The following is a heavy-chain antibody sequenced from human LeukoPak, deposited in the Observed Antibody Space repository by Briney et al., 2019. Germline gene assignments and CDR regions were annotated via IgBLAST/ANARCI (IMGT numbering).Heavy chain of an antibody. V-gene: IGHV1-18*04. CDR1: GYTFTSYG. CDR2: ISAYNGNT. J-gene: IGHJ3*02. D-gene: IGHD3-10*01. CDR3: ARDRPYYGSGSYYDAFDI. Sequence: ASVKVSRKASGYTFTSYGISWVRQAPGQGLEWMGWISAYNGNTNYAQKLQGRVTMTTDTSTSTAYMELRSLRSDDTAVYYCARDRPYYGSGSYYDAFDIWGQGTMVTVSS.